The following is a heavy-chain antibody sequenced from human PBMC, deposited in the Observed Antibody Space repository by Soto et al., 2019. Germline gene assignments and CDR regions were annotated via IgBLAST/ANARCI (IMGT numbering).Heavy chain of an antibody. D-gene: IGHD3-16*01. Sequence: QLQLQESGSGLVKSSQTLSLTCAVSGGSISSGGYSWNWIRQPPGKGLEWIGYIYHSGSTYYSPSLRXXVXILXDRPKNQFSLKLSSVTAADTAVYYCARGLGGRFDPWGQGTLVTVSS. J-gene: IGHJ5*02. CDR2: IYHSGST. CDR3: ARGLGGRFDP. V-gene: IGHV4-30-2*01. CDR1: GGSISSGGYS.